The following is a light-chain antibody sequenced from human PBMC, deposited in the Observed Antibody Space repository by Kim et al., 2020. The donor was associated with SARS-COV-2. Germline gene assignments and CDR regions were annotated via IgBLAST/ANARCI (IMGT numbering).Light chain of an antibody. CDR3: AAWDDSLIGV. CDR1: SSNIGRNT. J-gene: IGLJ3*02. V-gene: IGLV1-44*01. Sequence: PGQRVAIFCSGSSSNIGRNTVNWYQQLPGTAPKLLIYNNHQRPSGVSDRFSGSKSGTSASLVISGLQSEDEADYYCAAWDDSLIGVFGGGTQLTVL. CDR2: NNH.